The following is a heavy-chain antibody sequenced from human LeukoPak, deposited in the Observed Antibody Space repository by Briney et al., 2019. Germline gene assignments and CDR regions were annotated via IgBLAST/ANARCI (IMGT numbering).Heavy chain of an antibody. V-gene: IGHV4-34*01. Sequence: PSETLSPTCAVYGGSFSGYYWSWIRQPPGKGLEWIGEINHSGSTNYNPSLKSRVTISVDTSKNQFSLKLSSVTAADTAVYYCARGVAARPHYYYYYYMDVWGKGTTVTVSS. CDR2: INHSGST. J-gene: IGHJ6*03. D-gene: IGHD6-6*01. CDR1: GGSFSGYY. CDR3: ARGVAARPHYYYYYYMDV.